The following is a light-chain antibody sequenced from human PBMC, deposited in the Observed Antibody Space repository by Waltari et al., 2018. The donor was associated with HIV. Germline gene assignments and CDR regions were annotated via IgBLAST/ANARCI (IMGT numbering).Light chain of an antibody. CDR3: SSYTTGSTLVV. Sequence: QSALTQPASVSGSPGQSITISCTGTSSDVGGYHYVSWYQQFPGKAPKLMISAVSNRPSGVSDRLSGSKSGNTASLTISGLQAEDEADYYCSSYTTGSTLVVFGTGTKVIVL. J-gene: IGLJ1*01. CDR2: AVS. V-gene: IGLV2-14*01. CDR1: SSDVGGYHY.